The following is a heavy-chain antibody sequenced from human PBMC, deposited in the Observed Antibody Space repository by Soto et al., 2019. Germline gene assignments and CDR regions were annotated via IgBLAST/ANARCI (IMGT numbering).Heavy chain of an antibody. CDR2: IYYSGST. CDR3: ARDLYYDSSGYYYGDDAFDI. D-gene: IGHD3-22*01. CDR1: GGSISSGDYY. Sequence: QVQLQESGPGLVKPSQTLSLTCTVSGGSISSGDYYWSWIRQPPGKGLEWIGYIYYSGSTYYNPPLESRVTISVDTSDNQFSLKLSSVTAADTAVYYCARDLYYDSSGYYYGDDAFDIWGQGTMVTVSS. J-gene: IGHJ3*02. V-gene: IGHV4-30-4*01.